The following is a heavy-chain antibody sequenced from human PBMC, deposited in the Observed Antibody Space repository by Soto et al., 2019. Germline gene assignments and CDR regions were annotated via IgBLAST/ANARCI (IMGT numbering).Heavy chain of an antibody. CDR1: GFTFSDYY. CDR3: ARAPSGSGGSTSCYDY. V-gene: IGHV3-11*01. D-gene: IGHD2-2*01. Sequence: GGSLRLSCTASGFTFSDYYMSWIRQAPGKGLECLSYITSSGSIMYYGDSVKGRFTVSRDNAKNSLYLQMSSLRADDTAVYYCARAPSGSGGSTSCYDYWGLGTLVTVSS. CDR2: ITSSGSIM. J-gene: IGHJ4*02.